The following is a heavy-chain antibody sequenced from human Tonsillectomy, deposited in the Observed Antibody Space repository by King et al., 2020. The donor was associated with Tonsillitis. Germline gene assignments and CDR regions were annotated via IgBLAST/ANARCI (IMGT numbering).Heavy chain of an antibody. J-gene: IGHJ6*03. CDR1: GFTFSSYD. D-gene: IGHD1-1*01. Sequence: VQLVESGGGLVQPGGSLRLSCAASGFTFSSYDMHWVRQATGKGLEWVSVIGTAGDTYYPGSVKGRFTISRENAKNSLYLQMNSLRAGDTAVYYCARATTSYYYMDVWGKGTTVTVPS. V-gene: IGHV3-13*04. CDR3: ARATTSYYYMDV. CDR2: IGTAGDT.